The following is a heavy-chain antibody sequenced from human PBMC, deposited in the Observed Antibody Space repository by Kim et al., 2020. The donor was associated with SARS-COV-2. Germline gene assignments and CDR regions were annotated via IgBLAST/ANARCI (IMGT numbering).Heavy chain of an antibody. V-gene: IGHV1-58*01. J-gene: IGHJ4*02. CDR2: IVVGSGNT. CDR1: GFTFTSSA. Sequence: SVKVSCKASGFTFTSSAVQWVRQARGQRLEWIGWIVVGSGNTNYAQKFQERVTITRDMSTSTAYMELSSLRSEDTAVYYCAVHSGYDTTFDYWGQGTLVTVSS. CDR3: AVHSGYDTTFDY. D-gene: IGHD5-12*01.